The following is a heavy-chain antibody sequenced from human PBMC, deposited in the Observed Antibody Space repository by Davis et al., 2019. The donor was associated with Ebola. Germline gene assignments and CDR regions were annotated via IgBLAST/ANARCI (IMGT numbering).Heavy chain of an antibody. CDR1: GDSVSSRNW. D-gene: IGHD3-22*01. CDR3: ARDYYDSNGYLYYFDS. CDR2: IYHGGIT. Sequence: SETLSLTCAVSGDSVSSRNWWRWVRQSPGKGLEWIGEIYHGGITKYNPSLKSRVTMSVDMSKNQFSLRLTSVTAADTAMYYCARDYYDSNGYLYYFDSWGQGTLVTVSS. V-gene: IGHV4-4*02. J-gene: IGHJ4*02.